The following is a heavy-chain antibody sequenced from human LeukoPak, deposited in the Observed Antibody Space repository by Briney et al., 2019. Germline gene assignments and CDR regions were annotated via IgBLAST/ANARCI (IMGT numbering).Heavy chain of an antibody. CDR2: INPNSGGT. Sequence: GASVKVSCKAAGYTFTGYYMFWVRQAPGQGLEWMGRINPNSGGTNYAQKFQGRVTMTRDTSISTAYMELSRLRSDDTAVNYCARGYCSGGSCYSVENWFDPWGQGTLVTVSS. CDR3: ARGYCSGGSCYSVENWFDP. V-gene: IGHV1-2*06. CDR1: GYTFTGYY. J-gene: IGHJ5*02. D-gene: IGHD2-15*01.